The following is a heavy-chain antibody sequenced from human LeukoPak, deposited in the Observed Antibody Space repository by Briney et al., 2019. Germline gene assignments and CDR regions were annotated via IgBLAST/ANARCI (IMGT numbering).Heavy chain of an antibody. V-gene: IGHV3-48*01. Sequence: GGSLRLSCAASGFTFSSYSMNWVRQAPGKGLEWVSYISSSSSTIYYADSVKGRFTISRDNSKNTLYLQMNSLRAEDTAVYYCAKVRVGCSSTSCHYYYYYYMDVWAKGPRSPSP. CDR1: GFTFSSYS. CDR3: AKVRVGCSSTSCHYYYYYYMDV. J-gene: IGHJ6*03. CDR2: ISSSSSTI. D-gene: IGHD2-2*01.